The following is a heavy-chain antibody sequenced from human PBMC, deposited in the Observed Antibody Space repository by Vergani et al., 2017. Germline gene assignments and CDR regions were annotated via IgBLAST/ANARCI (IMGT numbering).Heavy chain of an antibody. J-gene: IGHJ6*02. D-gene: IGHD2-15*01. CDR1: GFTFSSYA. Sequence: EVQLLESGGGLVQPGGSLRLSCGASGFTFSSYAMTWVRQAPGQGLEWVSAISGSGGNTFYTDSVKGRFTSSRDNSKDTLYLQMNSLRVEYTAIYYCAKARDPNCKGGNCYSYYYSLDLWGQGTTVTVSS. V-gene: IGHV3-23*01. CDR3: AKARDPNCKGGNCYSYYYSLDL. CDR2: ISGSGGNT.